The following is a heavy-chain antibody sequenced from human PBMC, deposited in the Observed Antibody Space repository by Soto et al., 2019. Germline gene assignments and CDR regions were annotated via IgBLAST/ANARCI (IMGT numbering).Heavy chain of an antibody. CDR2: ISGSGGST. J-gene: IGHJ4*02. CDR3: AKAPYGGKGYYFDY. D-gene: IGHD4-17*01. Sequence: GGSLRLSCAASGFTFKDYAMSWVRQAPGKGLEWVSAISGSGGSTYYADSVKGRFTISRDNSKNMLYLQMNSLRAEDTAVYYCAKAPYGGKGYYFDYWGQGTLVTVSS. CDR1: GFTFKDYA. V-gene: IGHV3-23*01.